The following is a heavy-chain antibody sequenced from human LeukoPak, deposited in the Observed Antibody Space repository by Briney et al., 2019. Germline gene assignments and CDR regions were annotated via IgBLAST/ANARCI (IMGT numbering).Heavy chain of an antibody. CDR1: GFTFIDYD. CDR3: ARGGIQVSGIDEFDY. J-gene: IGHJ4*02. V-gene: IGHV3-13*01. Sequence: GGSLLLSCAASGFTFIDYDTHWVRPVIGKGLEWVSAIGIRGDTHYSGSVKGRFTISRENAESSLYLQMNSLRAEDTAVYYCARGGIQVSGIDEFDYWGQGTLVTVSS. CDR2: IGIRGDT. D-gene: IGHD6-19*01.